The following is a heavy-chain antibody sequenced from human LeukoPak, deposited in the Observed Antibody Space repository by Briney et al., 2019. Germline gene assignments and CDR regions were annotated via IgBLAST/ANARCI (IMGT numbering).Heavy chain of an antibody. Sequence: GGSLRLSCAASGFTFSRYWMHWVRQAPGKGLVWVSRINRDGSSTRYADSVKGRFTISRDNAKNTLYLQMNSLRAEDTAVYYCARDWDYYMDVWGKGTTVTVSS. J-gene: IGHJ6*03. CDR3: ARDWDYYMDV. CDR1: GFTFSRYW. CDR2: INRDGSST. V-gene: IGHV3-74*01. D-gene: IGHD7-27*01.